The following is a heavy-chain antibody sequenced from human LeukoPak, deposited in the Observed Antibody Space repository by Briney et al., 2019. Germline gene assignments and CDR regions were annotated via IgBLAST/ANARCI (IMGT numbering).Heavy chain of an antibody. V-gene: IGHV3-30*02. CDR3: AKDSRLYDSSGYYYPFFDY. Sequence: GGSLRLSCAASGFTFSSYGMHWVRQAPGKGLEGVAFIRYDGSNKYYADSVKGRFTISRDNSKNTLYLQMTSLRAEDTAVYYCAKDSRLYDSSGYYYPFFDYWGQGTLVTVSS. CDR1: GFTFSSYG. J-gene: IGHJ4*02. D-gene: IGHD3-22*01. CDR2: IRYDGSNK.